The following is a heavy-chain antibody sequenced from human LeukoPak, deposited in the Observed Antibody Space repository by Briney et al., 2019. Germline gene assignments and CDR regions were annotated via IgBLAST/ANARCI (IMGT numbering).Heavy chain of an antibody. Sequence: PGGSLRLSCAASGFTFSSYAMHWVRQAPGKGLEYVSAISSNGGSTYYANSVKGRFTISRDNSKNTLYLQMGSLRADDMAVYYCARAPRGAVAGYDFDYWGQGTLVTVSS. J-gene: IGHJ4*02. D-gene: IGHD6-19*01. CDR1: GFTFSSYA. V-gene: IGHV3-64*01. CDR3: ARAPRGAVAGYDFDY. CDR2: ISSNGGST.